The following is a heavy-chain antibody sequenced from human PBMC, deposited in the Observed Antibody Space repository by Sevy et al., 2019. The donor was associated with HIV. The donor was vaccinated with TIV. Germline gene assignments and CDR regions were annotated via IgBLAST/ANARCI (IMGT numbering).Heavy chain of an antibody. V-gene: IGHV2-5*02. Sequence: SGPTLVKPTQTLTLTCTLSGFSLSTRGVGVGWIRQPPGKALEWLALIYWDDDKRYSPSLKSRLSVTKDTPKNQVVLTMNNSDTVDKGTYYCANRRDDVVVMVYGEFDNWGQGTLVTVSS. CDR3: ANRRDDVVVMVYGEFDN. CDR2: IYWDDDK. D-gene: IGHD2-8*01. CDR1: GFSLSTRGVG. J-gene: IGHJ4*02.